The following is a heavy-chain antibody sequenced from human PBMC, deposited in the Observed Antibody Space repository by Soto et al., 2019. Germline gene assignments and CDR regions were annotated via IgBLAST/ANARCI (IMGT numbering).Heavy chain of an antibody. Sequence: TLSLTCTVSGGSISYEYYHWTWIRQSPGKGLEWIGYIHYSGSIIYNPSFKSRVTISVDTSKDQFSLQLSSVTAADTAVYFCAREDDGGDRDYYGLDVWGQGTTVTVSS. CDR1: GGSISYEYYH. CDR2: IHYSGSI. D-gene: IGHD2-21*02. CDR3: AREDDGGDRDYYGLDV. V-gene: IGHV4-30-4*08. J-gene: IGHJ6*02.